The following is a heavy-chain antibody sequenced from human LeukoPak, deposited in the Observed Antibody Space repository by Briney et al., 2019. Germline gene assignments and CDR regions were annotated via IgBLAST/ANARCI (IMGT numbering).Heavy chain of an antibody. J-gene: IGHJ3*02. D-gene: IGHD6-19*01. Sequence: SETLSLTCAVYGGSFSGYYRRWIRQPPGKGLEWIGYIYYSGSTYYNPSLKSRVTISVDTSKNQFSLKLISVTAADTAVYYCARELAVAGSSAFDIWGQGTMVTVSS. CDR2: IYYSGST. CDR1: GGSFSGYY. V-gene: IGHV4-59*01. CDR3: ARELAVAGSSAFDI.